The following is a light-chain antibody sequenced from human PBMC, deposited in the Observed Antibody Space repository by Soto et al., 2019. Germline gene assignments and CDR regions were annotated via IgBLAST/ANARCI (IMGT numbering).Light chain of an antibody. CDR2: EAS. CDR3: QQYSLYPWT. Sequence: DIQMTQSPSTLSASVGDRVTITCRASQSVGRWVAWYQQKPGKAPEVLIYEASSLQSGVPSRFSGSGSGTEFSLTISRLQPDDFATYYCQQYSLYPWTFGQGTKLEVK. J-gene: IGKJ1*01. CDR1: QSVGRW. V-gene: IGKV1-5*03.